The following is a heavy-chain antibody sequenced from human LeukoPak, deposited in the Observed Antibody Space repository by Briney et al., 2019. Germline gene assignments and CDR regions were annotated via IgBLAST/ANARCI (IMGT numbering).Heavy chain of an antibody. V-gene: IGHV7-4-1*02. CDR2: INTNTGNP. J-gene: IGHJ4*02. D-gene: IGHD3-22*01. CDR3: ARGLAGDYYDSSGYYFYY. Sequence: ASVTVSCTASGYTFTSYAMNWVRQAPGQGLEWMGWINTNTGNPTYAQGFTGRFVFSLDTSVSTAYLQISSLKAEDTAVYYCARGLAGDYYDSSGYYFYYWGQGTLVTVSS. CDR1: GYTFTSYA.